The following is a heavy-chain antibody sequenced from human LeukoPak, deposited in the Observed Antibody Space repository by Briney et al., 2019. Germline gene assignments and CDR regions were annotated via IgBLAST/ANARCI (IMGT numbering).Heavy chain of an antibody. CDR3: VRGRADLSYYES. D-gene: IGHD2/OR15-2a*01. V-gene: IGHV3-66*01. CDR1: GFTFSSYS. J-gene: IGHJ4*02. Sequence: GGSLRLSCAASGFTFSSYSMNWVRQAPGKGLEWVSVIQSGGRTYYADSVKGRFTISRDTSTNTLNLQMNSLRAEDTAVYFCVRGRADLSYYESWGQGTLVTVSS. CDR2: IQSGGRT.